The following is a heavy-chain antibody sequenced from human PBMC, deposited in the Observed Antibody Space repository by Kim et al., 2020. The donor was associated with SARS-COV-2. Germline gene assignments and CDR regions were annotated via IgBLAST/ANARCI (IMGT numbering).Heavy chain of an antibody. J-gene: IGHJ5*02. V-gene: IGHV1-18*01. D-gene: IGHD3-16*01. CDR2: ISAYNGNT. Sequence: ASVKVSCKASGYTFTSYGISWVRQAPGQGLEWMGWISAYNGNTNYAQKLQGRVTMTTDTSTSTAYMELRSLRSDDTAVYYCARMSITFGGVKRDNPPLDPWGQGTLVTVSS. CDR3: ARMSITFGGVKRDNPPLDP. CDR1: GYTFTSYG.